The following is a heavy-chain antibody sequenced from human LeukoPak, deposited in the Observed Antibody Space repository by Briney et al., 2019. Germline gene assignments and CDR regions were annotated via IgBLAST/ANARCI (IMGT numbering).Heavy chain of an antibody. J-gene: IGHJ4*02. CDR3: ARGVVPAAFDY. V-gene: IGHV3-21*01. CDR1: GSTFSSYS. CDR2: ISSSSDHT. D-gene: IGHD2-2*01. Sequence: AGGSLRLSCAASGSTFSSYSMNWVRQAPGKGLEWVSSISSSSDHTAYADSVKGRFTISRDNAKNALYLQVNSLRAEDTAVYYCARGVVPAAFDYWGQGTLVTVSS.